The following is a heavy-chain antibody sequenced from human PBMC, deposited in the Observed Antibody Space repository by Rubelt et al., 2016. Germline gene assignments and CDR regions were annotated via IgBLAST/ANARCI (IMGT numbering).Heavy chain of an antibody. J-gene: IGHJ3*01. D-gene: IGHD1-14*01. CDR2: IHSSVNT. CDR3: ASDRNRNACDV. Sequence: QLQLQASGPGLVKPSETLSLTCPVSGGSITSTHYYWGWIRQPPGKGPESLGSIHSSVNTYYNPPLNSRVSISLDTSKNHFSLKQNSVTAAETAVYYGASDRNRNACDVWGQGTMVTVSS. CDR1: GGSITSTHYY. V-gene: IGHV4-39*02.